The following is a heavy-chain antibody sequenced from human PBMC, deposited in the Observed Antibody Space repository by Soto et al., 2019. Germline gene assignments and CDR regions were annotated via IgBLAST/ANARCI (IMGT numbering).Heavy chain of an antibody. CDR2: ISYDGSNR. CDR3: AKDTGSGGSPFDY. D-gene: IGHD6-19*01. J-gene: IGHJ4*02. CDR1: GFTFSNYG. V-gene: IGHV3-30*18. Sequence: PGGSLRLSCAASGFTFSNYGIHCVRQAPGEGLEWVSFISYDGSNRYYADSVRGRFTISRDNSENTVYLQMNSLRAEDTAVYYCAKDTGSGGSPFDYWGQGTLVTVSS.